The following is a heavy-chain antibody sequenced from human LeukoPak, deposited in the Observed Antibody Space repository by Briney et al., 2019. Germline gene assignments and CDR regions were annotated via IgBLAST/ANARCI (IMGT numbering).Heavy chain of an antibody. J-gene: IGHJ4*02. Sequence: SETLSLTCTVSGDSISSYYWTWIRQPPGEGPEWMGYIFYSGSTNYNPSLKSRVTFSIDTSKNQFSLKLSSVTAADTAVYYCARGCSSSWDDAGYIDYWGQGSLVTVSS. D-gene: IGHD6-13*01. CDR3: ARGCSSSWDDAGYIDY. CDR1: GDSISSYY. CDR2: IFYSGST. V-gene: IGHV4-59*01.